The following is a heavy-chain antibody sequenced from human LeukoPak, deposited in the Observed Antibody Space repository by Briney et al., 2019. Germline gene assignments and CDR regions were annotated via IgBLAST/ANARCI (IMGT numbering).Heavy chain of an antibody. CDR2: INPNSGGT. CDR3: ARTWDDYDFWSGYYWD. J-gene: IGHJ4*02. V-gene: IGHV1-2*06. CDR1: GYTFTGYY. D-gene: IGHD3-3*01. Sequence: ASVKVSCKASGYTFTGYYMHWVRQVPGQGLEWMGRINPNSGGTNYAQKFQGRVTMTRDTSISTAYMELSRLRSDDTAVYYCARTWDDYDFWSGYYWDWGQGTLVTVSS.